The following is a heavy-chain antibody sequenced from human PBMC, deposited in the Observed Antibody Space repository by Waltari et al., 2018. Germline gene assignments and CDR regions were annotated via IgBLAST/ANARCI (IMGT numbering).Heavy chain of an antibody. D-gene: IGHD3-3*01. CDR2: ISYRWTT. V-gene: IGHV4-39*07. Sequence: QLQLQESGPGLVKPSETLSLTCTVSGGSISSGSYYWGWIRQPPRKGLEPIGYISYRWTTYYTLSLKSRVTMSVDTSRDQDALSLRSVAAADTAVYYCARYYGNGEGWLDPCGQGTLVTVSS. J-gene: IGHJ5*02. CDR1: GGSISSGSYY. CDR3: ARYYGNGEGWLDP.